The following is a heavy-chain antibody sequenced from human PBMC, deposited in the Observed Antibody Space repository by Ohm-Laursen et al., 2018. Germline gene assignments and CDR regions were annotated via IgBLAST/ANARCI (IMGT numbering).Heavy chain of an antibody. V-gene: IGHV3-33*06. J-gene: IGHJ6*02. Sequence: SLRLSCAASGFTFSSYGMHWVRQAPGKGLEWVAVIWYDGSNKYYADSVKGRFTISRDNSKNTLYLQMNSLRAEDTAVYYCAKDIGYNWNYAYYYYGMDVWGQGTTVTVSS. D-gene: IGHD1-7*01. CDR2: IWYDGSNK. CDR3: AKDIGYNWNYAYYYYGMDV. CDR1: GFTFSSYG.